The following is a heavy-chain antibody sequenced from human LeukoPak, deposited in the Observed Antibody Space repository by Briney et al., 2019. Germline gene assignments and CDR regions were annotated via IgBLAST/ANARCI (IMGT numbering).Heavy chain of an antibody. CDR2: IIPIFGTA. V-gene: IGHV1-69*13. J-gene: IGHJ6*03. Sequence: ASVKVSCKASGGTFSSYAISWVRQAPGQGLEWMGGIIPIFGTANYAQKFQGRVTITADESTSTAYMELSSLRSEDTAVYYCARGVVPAATLRYYYYYYMDVWGKGTTVTVSS. D-gene: IGHD2-2*01. CDR3: ARGVVPAATLRYYYYYYMDV. CDR1: GGTFSSYA.